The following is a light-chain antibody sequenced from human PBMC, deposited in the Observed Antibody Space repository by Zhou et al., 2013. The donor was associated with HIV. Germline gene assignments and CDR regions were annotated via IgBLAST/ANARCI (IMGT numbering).Light chain of an antibody. CDR1: QDISNY. CDR2: TAS. V-gene: IGKV1-12*01. J-gene: IGKJ4*01. CDR3: QQANSFPLT. Sequence: DIQMTQSPSSLSASVGDRVTITCQASQDISNYLNWYQQKPGKAPKLLIYTASILESGVPSRFSGSGSGTEFTLTINNLQPEDFATYYCQQANSFPLTFGGGTRVDIK.